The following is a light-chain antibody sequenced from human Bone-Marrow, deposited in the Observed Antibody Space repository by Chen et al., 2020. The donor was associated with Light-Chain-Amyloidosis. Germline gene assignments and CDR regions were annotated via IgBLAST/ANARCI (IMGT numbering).Light chain of an antibody. CDR3: QSADSSGTYEVI. J-gene: IGLJ2*01. Sequence: SYELTQPPSVSVSPGQTPRITCSGDDLPTKYAYWYQQKPGQAPVLVIHRDTERPSGISERFSGSSSGTTATLTISGVQAEDEADYHCQSADSSGTYEVIFGRGTKLTVL. CDR1: DLPTKY. CDR2: RDT. V-gene: IGLV3-25*03.